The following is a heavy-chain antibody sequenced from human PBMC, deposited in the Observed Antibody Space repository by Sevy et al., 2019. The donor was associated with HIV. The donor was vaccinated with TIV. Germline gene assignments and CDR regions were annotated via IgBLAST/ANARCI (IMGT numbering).Heavy chain of an antibody. CDR2: ISSSGSTI. V-gene: IGHV3-11*01. CDR3: ARGQTYYYDSSGYSDFDY. J-gene: IGHJ4*02. CDR1: GFTFSDYY. D-gene: IGHD3-22*01. Sequence: GGSLRLSCAASGFTFSDYYMSWIRQAPGKGLEWVSYISSSGSTIYYADSVKGRFTISRDNAKNPLYLQMNSLRAEDTAVYYCARGQTYYYDSSGYSDFDYWGQGTLVTVSS.